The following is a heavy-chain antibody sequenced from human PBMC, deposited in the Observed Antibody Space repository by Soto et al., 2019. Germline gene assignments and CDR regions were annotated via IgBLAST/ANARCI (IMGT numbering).Heavy chain of an antibody. CDR3: ARIFDYYGMDV. CDR1: GYSMTSGYY. V-gene: IGHV4-38-2*01. Sequence: TSETLSLTCAVSGYSMTSGYYWGWVRQPPGKGLEWLGSIYHGGSIYYNPSVTGRVTISLDTAKNHFFLELASVTAADTAIYYCARIFDYYGMDVWGQGTPVTVSS. CDR2: IYHGGSI. J-gene: IGHJ6*02.